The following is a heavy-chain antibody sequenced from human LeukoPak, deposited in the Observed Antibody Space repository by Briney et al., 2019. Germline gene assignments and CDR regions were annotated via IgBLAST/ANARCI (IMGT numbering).Heavy chain of an antibody. CDR3: AKARSHSINDFDY. D-gene: IGHD4-11*01. V-gene: IGHV3-23*01. CDR1: GFTFSSYW. J-gene: IGHJ4*02. Sequence: PGGSLRLSCAASGFTFSSYWMHWVRQAPGKGLEWVSSITTGGGGTYYADSVKGRFTISRDNSKNSLYLQMNSLRAEDTALYYCAKARSHSINDFDYWGQGTLVTVSS. CDR2: ITTGGGGT.